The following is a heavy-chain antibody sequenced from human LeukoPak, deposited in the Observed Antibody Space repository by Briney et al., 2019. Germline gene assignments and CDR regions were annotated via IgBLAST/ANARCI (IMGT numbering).Heavy chain of an antibody. CDR1: GYTFSNYD. J-gene: IGHJ3*02. D-gene: IGHD1-7*01. Sequence: PGASVKVSCKASGYTFSNYDITWVRQAPGQGLEWMGWITTNNANTNYAQRLQGRVTMTTDTSTSTAYMELRTLRSDDTAVYFCARRSGTTGDVFDIWGQGTMVTVSS. CDR3: ARRSGTTGDVFDI. CDR2: ITTNNANT. V-gene: IGHV1-18*01.